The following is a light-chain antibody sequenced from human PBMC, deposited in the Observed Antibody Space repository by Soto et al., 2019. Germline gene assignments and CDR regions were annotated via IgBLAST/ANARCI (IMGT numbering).Light chain of an antibody. CDR1: SIDVGGYNY. CDR3: SSYTTSNTRQIV. V-gene: IGLV2-14*03. Sequence: QFALTQPASVSGSPGQSITISCTGTSIDVGGYNYVSWYQHHPGKAPKLIIYDVSNRPSGVSNRFSGSKSGNTASLTISGLQPEDEADYYCSSYTTSNTRQIVFGTGTKVTVL. J-gene: IGLJ1*01. CDR2: DVS.